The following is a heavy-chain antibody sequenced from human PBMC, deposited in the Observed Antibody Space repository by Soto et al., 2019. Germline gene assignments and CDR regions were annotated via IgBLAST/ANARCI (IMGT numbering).Heavy chain of an antibody. CDR2: IYYSGST. CDR1: EGSIISGGYY. V-gene: IGHV4-31*03. Sequence: SETLSPPCTFSEGSIISGGYYWSWIRQHPGTGLEWIGYIYYSGSTYYNPSLKSRVTISVDTSKNQFSLKLSSVTAADTAVYYCARGEGVYAFWSGYLNYYYGMEGWGQGTTVRVSS. CDR3: ARGEGVYAFWSGYLNYYYGMEG. D-gene: IGHD3-3*01. J-gene: IGHJ6*02.